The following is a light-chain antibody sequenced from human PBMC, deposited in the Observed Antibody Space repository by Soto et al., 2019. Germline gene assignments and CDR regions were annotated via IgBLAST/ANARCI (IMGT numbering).Light chain of an antibody. CDR1: SSDVGGFEY. CDR2: DVT. J-gene: IGLJ1*01. V-gene: IGLV2-14*01. Sequence: QSFLGQPASVSGSPGQSITISCTGTSSDVGGFEYVSWYQHQPGKAPKLIIYDVTKRPSGVSNRFSGSKSGNTASLTISGIQAEDEGDYYCGSITRSSTSVFGTGTKVTVL. CDR3: GSITRSSTSV.